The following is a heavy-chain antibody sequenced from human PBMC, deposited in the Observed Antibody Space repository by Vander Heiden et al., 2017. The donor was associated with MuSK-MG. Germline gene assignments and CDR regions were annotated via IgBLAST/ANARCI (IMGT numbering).Heavy chain of an antibody. CDR3: AKRSWDGSYSSSSDYYYYYMDV. D-gene: IGHD6-6*01. J-gene: IGHJ6*03. CDR2: ISGSGGST. V-gene: IGHV3-23*01. Sequence: EVQLLESGGGLVQPGGSLRLSCAASGFTFSSYAMSWVRQAPGKGLEWVSAISGSGGSTYYADSVKGRFTISRDNSKNTLYLQMNSLRAEDTAVYYCAKRSWDGSYSSSSDYYYYYMDVWGKGTTVTVSS. CDR1: GFTFSSYA.